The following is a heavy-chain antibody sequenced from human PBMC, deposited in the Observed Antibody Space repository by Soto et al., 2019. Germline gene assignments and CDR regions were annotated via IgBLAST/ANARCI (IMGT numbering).Heavy chain of an antibody. CDR1: GGCVSSNIYY. D-gene: IGHD3-22*01. Sequence: SETLSLIVNVSGGCVSSNIYYWLCIRQHPGKGPEWIGHIYYSGSTYYNPSPKIRVTISLDMSKNQYSLKLTSGSATSTAVDYCARGYDYDSGGYLFDYWGQGTLVTVS. CDR2: IYYSGST. V-gene: IGHV4-31*03. J-gene: IGHJ4*02. CDR3: ARGYDYDSGGYLFDY.